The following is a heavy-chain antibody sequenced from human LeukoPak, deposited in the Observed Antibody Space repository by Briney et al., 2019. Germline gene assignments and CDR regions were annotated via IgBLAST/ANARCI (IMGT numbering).Heavy chain of an antibody. D-gene: IGHD2/OR15-2a*01. J-gene: IGHJ4*02. V-gene: IGHV3-23*01. CDR1: GFTFSSYG. CDR3: AKMAGYYDQTIDY. Sequence: GGSLRLSCAGSGFTFSSYGMSWVRQTPGKGLEWVSAISGSGVSTYYVDSVKGRFTISRDNSKNTLYLQMNSLRAEDTAVYYCAKMAGYYDQTIDYWGQGTLVTVSS. CDR2: ISGSGVST.